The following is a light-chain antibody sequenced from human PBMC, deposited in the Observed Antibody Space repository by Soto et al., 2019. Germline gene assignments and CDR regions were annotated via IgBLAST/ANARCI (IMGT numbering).Light chain of an antibody. CDR1: QSVSSSY. J-gene: IGKJ2*01. V-gene: IGKV3-20*01. CDR2: GAS. CDR3: QQYGSSPVT. Sequence: EIVLTQSPGTLSLSPGERATLSCRASQSVSSSYLAWYQQKPGQAPRLLIYGASSRATGIPDRFSGSGSGTDFTLTIRRLEPEDFAVYYCQQYGSSPVTFCQGTKLEIK.